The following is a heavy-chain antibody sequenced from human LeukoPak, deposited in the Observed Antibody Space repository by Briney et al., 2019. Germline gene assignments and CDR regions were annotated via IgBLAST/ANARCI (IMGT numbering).Heavy chain of an antibody. CDR2: IYYSGST. CDR1: GGSISSGGYY. CDR3: ARDGRGIAAAGFDY. J-gene: IGHJ4*02. D-gene: IGHD6-13*01. V-gene: IGHV4-31*03. Sequence: SETLSRTCTVSGGSISSGGYYWSWIRQHPGKGLEWVGYIYYSGSTYYNPSLKSRVTISVDTSKNQFSLKLSSVTAADTAVYYCARDGRGIAAAGFDYWGQGTLVTVSS.